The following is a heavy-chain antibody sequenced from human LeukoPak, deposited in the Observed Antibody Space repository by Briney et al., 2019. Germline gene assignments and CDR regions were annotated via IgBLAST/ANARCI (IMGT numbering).Heavy chain of an antibody. J-gene: IGHJ4*02. D-gene: IGHD3-3*01. CDR2: IWYDGSNK. Sequence: QSGGSLRLSCAASGFTFSSYGMHWVRQAPGKGLEWVAVIWYDGSNKYYADSVKGRFTISRDNSKNTLYLQMNSLRAEDTAVYYCAREDTIQRGYFDYWGQGTLVTVSS. V-gene: IGHV3-33*01. CDR3: AREDTIQRGYFDY. CDR1: GFTFSSYG.